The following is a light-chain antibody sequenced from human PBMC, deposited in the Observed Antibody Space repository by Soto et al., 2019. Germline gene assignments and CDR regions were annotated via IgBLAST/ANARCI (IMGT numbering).Light chain of an antibody. Sequence: DLQMPQSPYSLSASVGDRVTITFQASQNINNYLNWYQQKPGRAPKLLIYDASNLEAGVPSRFRGSGSGTDFTFTISRLQPEDIATYYCQQYENLPTFGQGTRLEIK. J-gene: IGKJ5*01. CDR1: QNINNY. V-gene: IGKV1-33*01. CDR3: QQYENLPT. CDR2: DAS.